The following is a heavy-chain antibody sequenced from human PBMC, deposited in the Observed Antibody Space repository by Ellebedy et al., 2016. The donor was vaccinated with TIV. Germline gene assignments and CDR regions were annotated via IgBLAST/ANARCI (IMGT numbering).Heavy chain of an antibody. CDR1: GGSVSSGSSY. V-gene: IGHV4-61*01. Sequence: SETLSLXCTVSGGSVSSGSSYWSWIRQPPGKGLEWIGYIYYSGSTNYNPSLKSRVTISVDTSKNQFSLKLSSVTAADTAVYYCARTTYYDILTGYYITYYFDYWGQGTLVTVSS. J-gene: IGHJ4*02. CDR2: IYYSGST. D-gene: IGHD3-9*01. CDR3: ARTTYYDILTGYYITYYFDY.